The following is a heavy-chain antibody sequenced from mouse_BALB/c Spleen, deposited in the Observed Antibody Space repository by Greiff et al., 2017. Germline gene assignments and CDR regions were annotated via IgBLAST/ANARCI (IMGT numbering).Heavy chain of an antibody. CDR2: INPSNGGT. J-gene: IGHJ4*01. CDR1: GYTFTSYY. CDR3: ARRGLGLYAMDY. V-gene: IGHV1S81*02. D-gene: IGHD4-1*01. Sequence: VQLQQPGAELVKPGASVKLSCKASGYTFTSYYMSWVKQRPGQGLEWIGGINPSNGGTNYNEKFKSKATLTVDKSSSTAYMQLSSLTSEDSAVYYCARRGLGLYAMDYWGQGTSVTVSS.